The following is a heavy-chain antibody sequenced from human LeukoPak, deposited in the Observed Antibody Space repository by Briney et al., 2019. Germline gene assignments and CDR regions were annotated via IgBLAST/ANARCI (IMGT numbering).Heavy chain of an antibody. J-gene: IGHJ4*02. D-gene: IGHD6-13*01. CDR2: IIPILGIA. Sequence: SVKVSCKASGGTFSSYAISWVRQAPGQGLEWMGRIIPILGIANYAQKFQGRVTMTRNTSISTAYMELGSLRSEDTAVYYCARGKRAGRAAAGHWGQGTLVTVSS. CDR1: GGTFSSYA. CDR3: ARGKRAGRAAAGH. V-gene: IGHV1-69*04.